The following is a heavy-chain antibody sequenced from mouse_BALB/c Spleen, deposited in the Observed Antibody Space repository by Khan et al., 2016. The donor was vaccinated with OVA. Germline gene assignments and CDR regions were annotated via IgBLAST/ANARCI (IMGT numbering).Heavy chain of an antibody. J-gene: IGHJ2*01. Sequence: EVQLQESGPELVKPGASVKVSCKASGYSFTDYNMYWVKQSHGKSLEWIGYIDPYNGGSNYSQKFRGKATLTVDKSSSTAFMHLNSLTSEDSAVYYRALIYNFGSGFDYWGQGTTLTVSS. CDR2: IDPYNGGS. V-gene: IGHV1S135*01. CDR1: GYSFTDYN. CDR3: ALIYNFGSGFDY. D-gene: IGHD1-1*01.